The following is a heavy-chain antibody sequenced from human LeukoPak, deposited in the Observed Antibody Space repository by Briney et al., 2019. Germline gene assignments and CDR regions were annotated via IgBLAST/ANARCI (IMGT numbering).Heavy chain of an antibody. J-gene: IGHJ4*02. D-gene: IGHD6-13*01. V-gene: IGHV3-74*01. CDR3: LTYSSRLKPDY. CDR1: GFTFSSYW. CDR2: INSDGSST. Sequence: GGSLRLSCAASGFTFSSYWMHWVRQAPGKGPGWVSRINSDGSSTSYADSVKGRFTISRDNAKNTLYLQMNSLRAEDTAVYYCLTYSSRLKPDYWGQGTLVTVSS.